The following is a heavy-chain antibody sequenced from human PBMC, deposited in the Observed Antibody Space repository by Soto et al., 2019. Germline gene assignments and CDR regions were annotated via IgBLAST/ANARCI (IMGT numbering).Heavy chain of an antibody. CDR2: IYYSGST. CDR1: GGSISSGGYY. V-gene: IGHV4-31*03. J-gene: IGHJ4*02. D-gene: IGHD4-17*01. Sequence: QVQLQESGPGLVKPSQTLSLTCTVSGGSISSGGYYWSWIRQHPGKGLEWIGYIYYSGSTYYNPSLKSRVTISVDTSKNQFSLKLSSVTAADTAVYYCAGAADGDYAKYYFDYWGQGTLVTVSS. CDR3: AGAADGDYAKYYFDY.